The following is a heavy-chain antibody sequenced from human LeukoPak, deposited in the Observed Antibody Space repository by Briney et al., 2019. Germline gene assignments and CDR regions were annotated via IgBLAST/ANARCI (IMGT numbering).Heavy chain of an antibody. CDR3: ARDYGGNSGY. CDR2: IRSDGIAT. V-gene: IGHV3-74*01. CDR1: GFTFSTYW. Sequence: PGGSLRLSCAASGFTFSTYWMHWVRQAPGKGLVWVSRIRSDGIATTYADSVKGRFTISRDNAKNTLYLQMNSLRAEDTAVYYCARDYGGNSGYWGQGTLVTVSS. D-gene: IGHD4-23*01. J-gene: IGHJ4*02.